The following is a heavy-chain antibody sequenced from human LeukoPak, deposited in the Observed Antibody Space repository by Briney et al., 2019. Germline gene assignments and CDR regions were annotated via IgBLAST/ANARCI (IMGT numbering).Heavy chain of an antibody. CDR3: ARVGDLDAFDI. CDR2: IHSNGGSP. CDR1: GFTFSSYA. V-gene: IGHV3-64*01. Sequence: AGTLRLSCAVSGFTFSSYAMHWVRKAPGQGLDYVSAIHSNGGSPYYANSVKCKFIISRDNSKNTLYLQMGSLRPEDMAVYYCARVGDLDAFDIWGQGTMVTVSS. J-gene: IGHJ3*02. D-gene: IGHD4-17*01.